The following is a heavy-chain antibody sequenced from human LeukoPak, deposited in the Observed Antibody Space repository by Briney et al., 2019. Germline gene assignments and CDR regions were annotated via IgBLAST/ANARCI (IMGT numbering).Heavy chain of an antibody. Sequence: SETLSLTCAVYGGSSSGYYWSWIRQPPGKGLEWIGEINHSGSTNYNPSLKSRVTISVDTSKNQFSLKLSSVTAADTAVYYCARLTSSWGVNWFDPWGQGTLVTVSS. CDR2: INHSGST. CDR3: ARLTSSWGVNWFDP. V-gene: IGHV4-34*01. J-gene: IGHJ5*02. D-gene: IGHD6-13*01. CDR1: GGSSSGYY.